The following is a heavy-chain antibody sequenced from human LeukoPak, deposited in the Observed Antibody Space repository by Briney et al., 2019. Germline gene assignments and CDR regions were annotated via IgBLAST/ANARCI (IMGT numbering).Heavy chain of an antibody. Sequence: GGSLRLSCAASGFTFSSYAMSWVRQAPGKGLEWVSAISGSGGSTYYADSVKGRFTFSRDNSKNTLYLQMNSLRAEDTAVYYCATPANVVVPAAMYPFDYWGQGTLVTVSS. D-gene: IGHD2-2*01. V-gene: IGHV3-23*01. CDR3: ATPANVVVPAAMYPFDY. CDR1: GFTFSSYA. J-gene: IGHJ4*02. CDR2: ISGSGGST.